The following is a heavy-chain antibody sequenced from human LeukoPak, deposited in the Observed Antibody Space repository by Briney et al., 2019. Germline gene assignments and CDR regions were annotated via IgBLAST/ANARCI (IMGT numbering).Heavy chain of an antibody. CDR1: GFTFNRNW. J-gene: IGHJ4*02. CDR3: ASPHYYYGSGSYYDA. CDR2: IKQDGSEK. D-gene: IGHD3-10*01. Sequence: QTGGSLRLSCAASGFTFNRNWMNWVRQAPGKGLEWVANIKQDGSEKYYVDSVKGRFTISRDNAKNSLYLQMNSLRSDDTAVYYCASPHYYYGSGSYYDARGQGTLVTVSS. V-gene: IGHV3-7*03.